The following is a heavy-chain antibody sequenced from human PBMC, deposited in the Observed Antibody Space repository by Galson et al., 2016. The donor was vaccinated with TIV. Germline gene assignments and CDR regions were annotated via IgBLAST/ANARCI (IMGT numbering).Heavy chain of an antibody. Sequence: SLRLSCAASGFTFSTYVMHWARQAPGKGLEWVAFVRYDGSHKNYADSVKGRFTISRDNSTYTLYLQMNSLRAEDTAVYYCAKGMAIFGVIPPWGGMDVWGQGTTVTVSS. CDR2: VRYDGSHK. D-gene: IGHD3-3*01. CDR1: GFTFSTYV. V-gene: IGHV3-30*02. CDR3: AKGMAIFGVIPPWGGMDV. J-gene: IGHJ6*02.